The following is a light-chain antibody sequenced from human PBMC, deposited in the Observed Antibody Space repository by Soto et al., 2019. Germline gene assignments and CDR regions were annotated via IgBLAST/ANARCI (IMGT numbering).Light chain of an antibody. CDR3: QQSYSTPPT. CDR1: QGISSF. J-gene: IGKJ1*01. Sequence: DIQLTQSPSFLSASAGDRVTITCRASQGISSFLAWYQQKPGRAPKLLIYAASTLQSGVPSRFSGSGSGTDFTLTISSLQPEDFATYYCQQSYSTPPTFGQGTKV. V-gene: IGKV1-27*01. CDR2: AAS.